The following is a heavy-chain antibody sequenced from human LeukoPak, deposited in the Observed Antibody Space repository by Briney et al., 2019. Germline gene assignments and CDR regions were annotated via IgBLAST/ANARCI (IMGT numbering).Heavy chain of an antibody. V-gene: IGHV4-34*01. D-gene: IGHD3-10*01. Sequence: PSETLSLTCAVYGGFFSGYYWSWIRQPPGKGLEWIGEINHSGSTNYNPSLKSRVTISVDTSKNQFSLKLSSVTAADTAVYYCAREEEGAMVRGIIVDYYYYYMDVWGKGTTVTISS. CDR2: INHSGST. CDR3: AREEEGAMVRGIIVDYYYYYMDV. J-gene: IGHJ6*03. CDR1: GGFFSGYY.